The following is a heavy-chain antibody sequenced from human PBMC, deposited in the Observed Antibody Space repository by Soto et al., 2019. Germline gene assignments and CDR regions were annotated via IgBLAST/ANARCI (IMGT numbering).Heavy chain of an antibody. CDR1: GYTFTSYD. CDR3: AREKTSYGMDF. V-gene: IGHV1-8*01. Sequence: QVQLVQSGAEVKKPGASVKVSCKASGYTFTSYDINWVRQATGQGLEWMGWMNPNSGNTGCAQKCQGRVTMTSNTSISTCYMELRSLRSEDTAVYYCAREKTSYGMDFWGQGTTVTESS. CDR2: MNPNSGNT. J-gene: IGHJ6*02.